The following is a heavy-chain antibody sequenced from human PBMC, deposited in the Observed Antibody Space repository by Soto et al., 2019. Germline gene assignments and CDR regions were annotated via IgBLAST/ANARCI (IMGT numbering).Heavy chain of an antibody. Sequence: GGSLRLSCAGSGFTFSNFAMGWVRQAPGKGPEWVSSVSGGGSASFSTDSVRGRFSVSRDNSKNTLFLQMNTLRVEDTAVYYCAKNSPAEVGTDFFDLWGQGTQVTVSS. V-gene: IGHV3-23*01. J-gene: IGHJ4*02. CDR2: VSGGGSAS. CDR3: AKNSPAEVGTDFFDL. CDR1: GFTFSNFA. D-gene: IGHD6-13*01.